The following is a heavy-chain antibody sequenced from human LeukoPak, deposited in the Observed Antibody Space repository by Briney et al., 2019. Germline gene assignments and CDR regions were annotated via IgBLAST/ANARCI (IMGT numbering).Heavy chain of an antibody. V-gene: IGHV1-46*01. J-gene: IGHJ4*02. CDR2: INPSGGST. CDR3: ARVSGTGGFDY. D-gene: IGHD1-1*01. CDR1: GHTFTSYY. Sequence: ASVKVSCKASGHTFTSYYMHWVRQAPGQGLEWMGIINPSGGSTSYAQKFQGRVTMTRDTSTSTVYMELSSLRSEDTAVYYCARVSGTGGFDYWGQGTLVTVSS.